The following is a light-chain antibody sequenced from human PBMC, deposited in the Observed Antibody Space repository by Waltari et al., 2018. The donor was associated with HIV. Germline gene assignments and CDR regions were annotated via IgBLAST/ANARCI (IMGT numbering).Light chain of an antibody. V-gene: IGKV2-28*01. CDR1: QSLLHTNGHNY. J-gene: IGKJ1*01. CDR2: MTS. CDR3: MQALQTPRT. Sequence: EIVMIQSPFSLPVTPGEPASFHCRSTQSLLHTNGHNYLDWYFQKPGHSPQVLIYMTSNRASGVPDRFSGTGSGSDFALKISRVEAEDVGTYYCMQALQTPRTFGQGTKVEIK.